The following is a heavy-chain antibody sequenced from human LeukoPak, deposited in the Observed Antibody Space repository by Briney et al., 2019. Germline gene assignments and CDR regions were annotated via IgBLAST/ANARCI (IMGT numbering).Heavy chain of an antibody. Sequence: GGSLRLSCAASGFTFSTYCMHWVRQAPGKGPMWVSRVCPDGTVTNYADSVKARFIISRDNARNTVYLQMNSLRVEDTAVYYCVRDFRSADYWGQGTLVTVSS. CDR2: VCPDGTVT. CDR1: GFTFSTYC. CDR3: VRDFRSADY. V-gene: IGHV3-74*01. J-gene: IGHJ4*02.